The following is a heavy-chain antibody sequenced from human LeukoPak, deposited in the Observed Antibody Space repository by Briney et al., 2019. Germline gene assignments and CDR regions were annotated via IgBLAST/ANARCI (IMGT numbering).Heavy chain of an antibody. CDR2: IYHSGST. CDR3: ARLYSSGWFDP. Sequence: PSQTLSLTCAVSGGSIGSGGYSWSWIRQPPGKGLEWIGYIYHSGSTYYNPSLKSRVTISVDRSKNQFSLKLSSVTAADTAVYYCARLYSSGWFDPWGQGTLVTVSS. J-gene: IGHJ5*02. V-gene: IGHV4-30-2*01. D-gene: IGHD5-18*01. CDR1: GGSIGSGGYS.